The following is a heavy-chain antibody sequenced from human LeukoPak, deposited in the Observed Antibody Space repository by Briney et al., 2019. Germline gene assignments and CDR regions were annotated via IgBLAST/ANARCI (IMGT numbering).Heavy chain of an antibody. V-gene: IGHV3-30*02. CDR1: GFTFSTYA. J-gene: IGHJ4*02. CDR3: AKISSSAEPNFDH. Sequence: PGGSLRLSCAGSGFTFSTYAMHWARQAPGKGLEWVAFIWPDGSKKYYADSVKGRFAISRENSNNTLHLQMNSLRPEDTGLYFCAKISSSAEPNFDHWGQGTRLTVSS. CDR2: IWPDGSKK. D-gene: IGHD1-14*01.